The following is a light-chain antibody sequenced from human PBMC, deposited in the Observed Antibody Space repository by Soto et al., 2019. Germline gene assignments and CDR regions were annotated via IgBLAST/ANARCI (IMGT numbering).Light chain of an antibody. CDR1: QTVSSNY. CDR2: GAS. Sequence: EIVLTQSPGTLSLSPGERATLSCGSSQTVSSNYLAWYQQKPGQAPRLLIYGASSRATGIPARFSGSGSGTDFTLTISSPEPEDFAVYYCQQRSNWPPTWTFGQGTKVDIK. J-gene: IGKJ1*01. V-gene: IGKV3D-20*02. CDR3: QQRSNWPPTWT.